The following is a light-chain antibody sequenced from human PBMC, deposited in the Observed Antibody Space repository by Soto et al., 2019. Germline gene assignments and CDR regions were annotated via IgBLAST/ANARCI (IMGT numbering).Light chain of an antibody. CDR2: EAA. V-gene: IGKV1-5*03. J-gene: IGKJ1*01. CDR3: QRSNNYPYT. CDR1: QYIHTY. Sequence: DIQMTQSPSTLSASVGDRVTITCRASQYIHTYLAWYQQKPGEAPKLLIYEAANLEGGVPSRFSGSGTGTEFTLTLRSMQPDDVATYYCQRSNNYPYTFGQGTSVEI.